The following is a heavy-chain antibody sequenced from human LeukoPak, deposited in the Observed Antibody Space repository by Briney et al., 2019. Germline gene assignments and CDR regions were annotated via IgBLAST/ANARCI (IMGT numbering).Heavy chain of an antibody. CDR2: IIHDGNEK. Sequence: GGSLRLSCAVSGFTFSSYWMSWVRQAPGKGLEWVANIIHDGNEKYYVDSVRGRFTISRDNAKNSLHLQMNSLRVEDTAVYYCVRVGGSVNFDYWGQGTLVTVSS. V-gene: IGHV3-7*01. CDR3: VRVGGSVNFDY. D-gene: IGHD3-10*01. CDR1: GFTFSSYW. J-gene: IGHJ4*02.